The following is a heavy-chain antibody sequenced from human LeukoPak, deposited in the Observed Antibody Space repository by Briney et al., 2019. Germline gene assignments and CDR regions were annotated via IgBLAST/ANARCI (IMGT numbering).Heavy chain of an antibody. CDR1: GGSISSYY. CDR3: ARINRDRIAVPAAIRADEYFQH. Sequence: KPSETLSLTCTVSGGSISSYYWRWIRQPPGKGLEWIGYIYYSGSTNYNPSLKSRVTISVDTSKNQFSLKLSSVTAADTAVYYCARINRDRIAVPAAIRADEYFQHWGQGTLVTVSS. CDR2: IYYSGST. D-gene: IGHD2-2*01. J-gene: IGHJ1*01. V-gene: IGHV4-59*01.